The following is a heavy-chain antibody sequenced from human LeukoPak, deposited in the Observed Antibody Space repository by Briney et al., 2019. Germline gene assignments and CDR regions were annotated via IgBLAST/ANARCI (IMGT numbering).Heavy chain of an antibody. J-gene: IGHJ4*02. CDR1: GGSFSSYA. D-gene: IGHD2-21*02. V-gene: IGHV1-2*02. Sequence: ASVKVSCKASGGSFSSYAISWVRQAPRQGLEWMEWINPNSGGTNYEQKLQGRVTMTRDTSISTAYMELSRLRSDDTAVYYCARGFHRQHIVVVTAILSPADYWGQGTLVTVSS. CDR2: INPNSGGT. CDR3: ARGFHRQHIVVVTAILSPADY.